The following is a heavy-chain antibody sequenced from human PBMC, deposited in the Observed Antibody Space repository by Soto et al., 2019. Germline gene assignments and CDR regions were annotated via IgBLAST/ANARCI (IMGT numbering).Heavy chain of an antibody. V-gene: IGHV1-69*04. CDR2: IIPILGIA. CDR3: ARDRHREYSGYESPDGGSTIDY. Sequence: ASVKVSCKASGGTFSSYTISWVRQAPGQGLEWMGRIIPILGIANYAQKFQGRVTITADKSTSTAYMELSSLRSEDTAVYYCARDRHREYSGYESPDGGSTIDYWGQGTLVTVSS. CDR1: GGTFSSYT. J-gene: IGHJ4*02. D-gene: IGHD5-12*01.